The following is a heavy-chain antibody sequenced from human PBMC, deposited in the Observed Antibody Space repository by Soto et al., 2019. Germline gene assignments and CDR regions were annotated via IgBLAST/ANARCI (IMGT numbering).Heavy chain of an antibody. Sequence: GGSLRLSCAASGFTFSSYWMHWVRQAPGKGLVWVSRINSDGSSTNYADSVKGRFTISRDNAKNTLYLQMNSLRAEDTAVYYCARGVVAGTFIDYWGQGTLVTVSS. CDR1: GFTFSSYW. J-gene: IGHJ4*02. V-gene: IGHV3-74*01. D-gene: IGHD6-13*01. CDR3: ARGVVAGTFIDY. CDR2: INSDGSST.